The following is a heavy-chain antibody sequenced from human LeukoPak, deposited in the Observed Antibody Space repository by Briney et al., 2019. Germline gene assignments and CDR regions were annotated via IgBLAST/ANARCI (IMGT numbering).Heavy chain of an antibody. CDR3: ARQEKLGYCTNGVCRRENWFDP. D-gene: IGHD2-8*01. V-gene: IGHV4-39*01. Sequence: SETLSLTCTVSGGSISSSSYYWGWIRQPPGKGLEWIGSIYYSGSTYYNPSLKSRVTISVDTSKNQFSLKLSSATAADTAVYYCARQEKLGYCTNGVCRRENWFDPWGQGTLVTVSS. CDR1: GGSISSSSYY. CDR2: IYYSGST. J-gene: IGHJ5*02.